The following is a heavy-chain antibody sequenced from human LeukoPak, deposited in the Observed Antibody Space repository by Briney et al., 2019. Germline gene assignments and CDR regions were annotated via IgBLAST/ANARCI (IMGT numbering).Heavy chain of an antibody. D-gene: IGHD6-6*01. V-gene: IGHV3-30*01. CDR2: ISYDGSNK. CDR3: ARRMGSSWIDY. CDR1: GFTFSSYA. Sequence: HPGGSLRLSCAASGFTFSSYAMHWVRQAPGKGLEWVAVISYDGSNKYYADSVKGRFTISRDNSKNTLYLQMNSLRAEDTAVYYCARRMGSSWIDYWGQGTLVTVSS. J-gene: IGHJ4*02.